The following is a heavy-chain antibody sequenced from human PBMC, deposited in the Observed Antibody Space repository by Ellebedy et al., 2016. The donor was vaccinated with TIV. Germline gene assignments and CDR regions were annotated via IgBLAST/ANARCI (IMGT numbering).Heavy chain of an antibody. CDR1: GYRLSRYY. J-gene: IGHJ4*02. D-gene: IGHD3-22*01. CDR3: ARYHSSGDDY. CDR2: IDPSNGGT. V-gene: IGHV1-46*01. Sequence: ASVKVSCXASGYRLSRYYIHWMRQAPGRGLEWMGVIDPSNGGTSYSQKFQGRLLVTTDTSTSTVYMDLSSLRFDDTATYYCARYHSSGDDYWGQGTLVTVSS.